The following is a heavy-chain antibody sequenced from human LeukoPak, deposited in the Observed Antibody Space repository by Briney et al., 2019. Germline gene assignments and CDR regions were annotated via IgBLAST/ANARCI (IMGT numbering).Heavy chain of an antibody. D-gene: IGHD3-22*01. Sequence: AASVKVSCKASGYTFTSYGISWVRQAPGLGLEWMGWISAYNGNTNYAQKLQGRVTMTTDTSTSTAYMELRGLRSDDTAVYYCARVYYYDSSGSLFDYWGQGTLVTVSS. J-gene: IGHJ4*02. CDR2: ISAYNGNT. CDR3: ARVYYYDSSGSLFDY. V-gene: IGHV1-18*01. CDR1: GYTFTSYG.